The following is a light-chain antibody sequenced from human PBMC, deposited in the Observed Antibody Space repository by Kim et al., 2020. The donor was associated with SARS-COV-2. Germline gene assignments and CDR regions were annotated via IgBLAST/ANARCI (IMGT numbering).Light chain of an antibody. V-gene: IGKV1-9*01. Sequence: ASVGDRVTITYRASQGISNYLAWYQQNPCKAPKLLIYGASTLQSGVPSRFIGSGSGTDFTLTISSLQPEDFAIYSCHQFNSYPLSFCQGTKVDIK. CDR2: GAS. CDR1: QGISNY. J-gene: IGKJ1*01. CDR3: HQFNSYPLS.